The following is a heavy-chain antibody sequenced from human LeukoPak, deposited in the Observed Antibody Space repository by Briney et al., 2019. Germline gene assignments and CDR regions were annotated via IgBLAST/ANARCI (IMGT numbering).Heavy chain of an antibody. V-gene: IGHV4-30-4*01. CDR1: GGSISSGDYY. CDR2: IYYSGST. D-gene: IGHD3-10*01. J-gene: IGHJ6*02. Sequence: PSQTLSLTCTVSGGSISSGDYYWSWIRQPPGKGLEWIGDIYYSGSTYYNPSLKSLVTISVDTSKNQFSLKLSSVTAADTAVYYCARVFDYGSGSYYYYGMDVWGQGTTVTVSS. CDR3: ARVFDYGSGSYYYYGMDV.